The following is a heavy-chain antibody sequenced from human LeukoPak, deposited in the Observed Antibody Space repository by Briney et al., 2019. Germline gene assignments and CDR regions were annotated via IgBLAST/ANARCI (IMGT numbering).Heavy chain of an antibody. CDR3: ARDGYYDFWSGPSSVPYYYYYMDV. J-gene: IGHJ6*03. V-gene: IGHV1-18*01. Sequence: ASVKVSCKASGYTFTSYGISWVRQAPGQGLEWMGWISAYNGNTNYAQKLQGRGTMTTDTSTSTAYMELRSLRSDDTAVYYCARDGYYDFWSGPSSVPYYYYYMDVWGKGTTVTVSS. CDR2: ISAYNGNT. CDR1: GYTFTSYG. D-gene: IGHD3-3*01.